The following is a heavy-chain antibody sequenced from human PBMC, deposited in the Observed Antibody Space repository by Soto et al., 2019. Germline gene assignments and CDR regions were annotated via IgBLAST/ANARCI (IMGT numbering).Heavy chain of an antibody. D-gene: IGHD3-22*01. CDR2: IWYDGNNK. CDR3: ARRYCYDSSGYPYGMDV. V-gene: IGHV3-33*01. J-gene: IGHJ6*02. Sequence: GGSLRLSCAASGFTFNTYAMHWVRQAPGKGLEWVAIIWYDGNNKYYADSVKGRFTISRDNSKNTVYLQMNSLRAEDTAVYYCARRYCYDSSGYPYGMDVWGQGTTVTVSS. CDR1: GFTFNTYA.